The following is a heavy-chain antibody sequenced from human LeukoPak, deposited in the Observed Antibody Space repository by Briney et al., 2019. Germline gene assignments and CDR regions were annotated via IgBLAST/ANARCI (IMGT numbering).Heavy chain of an antibody. J-gene: IGHJ4*02. D-gene: IGHD5-12*01. CDR3: ARVGGYEKYYFDY. Sequence: ASVKVSCKASGGTFSSYAISWVRQAPGQGLEWVGGIIPIFGTANYARKFQGRVTITADKSTSTAYMELSSLRSEDTAVYYCARVGGYEKYYFDYWGQGTLVTVSS. CDR2: IIPIFGTA. V-gene: IGHV1-69*06. CDR1: GGTFSSYA.